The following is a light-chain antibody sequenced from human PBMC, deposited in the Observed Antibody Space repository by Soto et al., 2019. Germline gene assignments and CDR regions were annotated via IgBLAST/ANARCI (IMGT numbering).Light chain of an antibody. J-gene: IGLJ1*01. CDR2: YDD. CDR3: AAWDDSLNGQV. Sequence: QSVLTHPPSVSEAPSQRVTISCSGNSSNIGNNAVNWYQQLPGKAPKLLIYYDDLLPSGVSDRFSGSKSGTSASLAISGLQSEDEADYYCAAWDDSLNGQVFGTGTRSPS. CDR1: SSNIGNNA. V-gene: IGLV1-36*01.